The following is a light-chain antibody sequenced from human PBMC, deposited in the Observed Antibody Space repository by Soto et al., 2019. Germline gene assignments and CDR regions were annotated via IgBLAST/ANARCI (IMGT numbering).Light chain of an antibody. V-gene: IGKV3-15*01. CDR1: QSVSSN. Sequence: EIGMTQSPATLSVSPVERATLSCSARQSVSSNLAWYQQKPGQAPRLLIYGASTRATGIPARFSGSGSGTEFTLTISSLQSEDFAVYYCQQYNNWPPWTFGQGTKVEIK. J-gene: IGKJ1*01. CDR2: GAS. CDR3: QQYNNWPPWT.